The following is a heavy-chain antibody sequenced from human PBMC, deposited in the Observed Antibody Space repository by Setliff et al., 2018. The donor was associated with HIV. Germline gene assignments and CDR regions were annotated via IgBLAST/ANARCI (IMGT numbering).Heavy chain of an antibody. V-gene: IGHV1-69*04. J-gene: IGHJ3*02. D-gene: IGHD6-13*01. Sequence: SVKVSCKTSGGTLTNSVITWVRQTPGQGLEWMGIIIPMNTIPTSAQKFQGRVTFTADESTSTAYMELSSPSSEDTAVYYCARDQTGIAAAAFGGGRALCDEGFDIWGQGTMVTVSS. CDR2: IIPMNTIP. CDR1: GGTLTNSV. CDR3: ARDQTGIAAAAFGGGRALCDEGFDI.